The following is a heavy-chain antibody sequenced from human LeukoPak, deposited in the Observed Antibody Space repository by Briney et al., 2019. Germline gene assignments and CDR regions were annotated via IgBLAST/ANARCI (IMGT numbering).Heavy chain of an antibody. CDR1: GGSISSSSYY. CDR3: ARDNYYDFWSGYVVRPYYYYGMDV. V-gene: IGHV4-39*07. J-gene: IGHJ6*02. CDR2: TYYSGST. Sequence: PSETLSLTCTVSGGSISSSSYYWGWIRQPPGKGLEWIGSTYYSGSTYYNPSLKTRVTISVDTSKNQFSLKLSSVTAADTAVYYCARDNYYDFWSGYVVRPYYYYGMDVWGQGTTVTVSS. D-gene: IGHD3-3*01.